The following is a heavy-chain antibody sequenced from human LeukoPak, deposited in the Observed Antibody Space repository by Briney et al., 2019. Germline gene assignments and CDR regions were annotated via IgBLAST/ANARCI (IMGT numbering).Heavy chain of an antibody. CDR3: AGDRQQFLEAEYFQH. Sequence: VASVKVSCKASGYTFTSYGISWGRQAPRQGLEWMGWISAYNGNTNYAQKLQGRVTMTTDTSTSTAYMELRSLRSDDSAVYYCAGDRQQFLEAEYFQHWGQGTLVTVSS. CDR1: GYTFTSYG. CDR2: ISAYNGNT. J-gene: IGHJ1*01. D-gene: IGHD6-13*01. V-gene: IGHV1-18*01.